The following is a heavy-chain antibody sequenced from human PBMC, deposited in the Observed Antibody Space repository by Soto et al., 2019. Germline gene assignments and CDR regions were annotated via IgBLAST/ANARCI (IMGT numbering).Heavy chain of an antibody. CDR1: GGSFSGYY. J-gene: IGHJ5*02. CDR2: INHSGST. Sequence: QVQLQQWGAGLLKPSETLSLTCAVYGGSFSGYYWSWIRQPPGKGLEWIGEINHSGSTNYNPSLKSRVPISVDTSKTHFSLKLSSVTAAETAVYYCARVRGYYGSGSRLNWFDPWGQGTLVTVSS. D-gene: IGHD3-10*01. V-gene: IGHV4-34*01. CDR3: ARVRGYYGSGSRLNWFDP.